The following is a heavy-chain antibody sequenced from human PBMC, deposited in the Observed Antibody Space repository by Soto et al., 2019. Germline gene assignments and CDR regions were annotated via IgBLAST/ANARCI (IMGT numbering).Heavy chain of an antibody. Sequence: GGSLRLSCAASGFPYSSYALSWVRQAPGKGLEWVSAISGSGGSTYYADSVKGRFTISRDNSKNTLHLQMNSLRAEDTAVYYCAKDDGYDFWSGFWDVWGKGTTVTVSS. J-gene: IGHJ6*04. D-gene: IGHD3-3*01. CDR3: AKDDGYDFWSGFWDV. V-gene: IGHV3-23*01. CDR2: ISGSGGST. CDR1: GFPYSSYA.